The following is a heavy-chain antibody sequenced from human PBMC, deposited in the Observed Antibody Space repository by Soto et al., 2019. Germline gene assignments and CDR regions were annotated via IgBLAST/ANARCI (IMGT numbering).Heavy chain of an antibody. V-gene: IGHV3-53*01. CDR1: GFTVSSNY. CDR3: ASSRNGGSSWYTGGDY. J-gene: IGHJ4*02. CDR2: IYSGGST. Sequence: GGSLRLSCAASGFTVSSNYMSWVRQAPGKGLEWVSVIYSGGSTYYADSVKGRFTISRDNSKNTLYLQMNSLRAEDTAVYYCASSRNGGSSWYTGGDYWGQGTLVTVSS. D-gene: IGHD6-13*01.